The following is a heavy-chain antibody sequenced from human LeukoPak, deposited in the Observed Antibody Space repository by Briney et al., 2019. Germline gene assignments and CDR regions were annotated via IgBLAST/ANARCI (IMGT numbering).Heavy chain of an antibody. CDR1: GFTFSSYE. D-gene: IGHD3-22*01. CDR3: ARDQLGGYYDSSGYYY. V-gene: IGHV3-48*03. Sequence: LSGGSLRLSCAASGFTFSSYEMNWVRQAPGKGLEWVSYISSSGSTIYYADSVKGRFTTSRDNAKNSLYLQMNSLRAEDTAVYYCARDQLGGYYDSSGYYYWGQGTLVTVSS. CDR2: ISSSGSTI. J-gene: IGHJ4*02.